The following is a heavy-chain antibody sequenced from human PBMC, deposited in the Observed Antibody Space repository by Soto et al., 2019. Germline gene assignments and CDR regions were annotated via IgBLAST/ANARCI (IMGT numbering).Heavy chain of an antibody. D-gene: IGHD2-2*01. CDR3: ARDGGYCSSTSCYYWFDP. V-gene: IGHV3-30-3*01. CDR1: GFTFSSYA. J-gene: IGHJ5*02. Sequence: QVQLVESGGGVVQPGRSLRLSCAASGFTFSSYAMHWVRQAPGKGLEWVAVISYDGSNKYYADSVKGRFTISRDNSKNTLYLQMNSLRAEDTAVYYCARDGGYCSSTSCYYWFDPWGQGTLVTVSS. CDR2: ISYDGSNK.